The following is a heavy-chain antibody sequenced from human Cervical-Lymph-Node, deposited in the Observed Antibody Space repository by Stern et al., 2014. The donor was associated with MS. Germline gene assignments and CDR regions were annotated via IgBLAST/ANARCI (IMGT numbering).Heavy chain of an antibody. V-gene: IGHV1-69*01. Sequence: VQLVQSGAEVTKPGSSVKVSCKASGGTFSKFPSSWVRPAPGQGLEWMGGIVPVCGTPTYAQEFRGRVTITADVSTSTVYMELSSLRSDDTAVYYCALSSETSDRWYSLGYDLWGQGTLVTVSS. CDR2: IVPVCGTP. J-gene: IGHJ5*02. CDR1: GGTFSKFP. CDR3: ALSSETSDRWYSLGYDL. D-gene: IGHD6-13*01.